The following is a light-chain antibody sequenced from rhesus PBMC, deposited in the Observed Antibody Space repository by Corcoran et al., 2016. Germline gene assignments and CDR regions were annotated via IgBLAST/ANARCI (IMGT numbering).Light chain of an antibody. CDR2: GAS. Sequence: QIILTQSPATLSLSPGERATLSCRASQSVSTYLAWYQQKPGQAPKVLIYGASNRATGIPDRFSGNGSGTEFTLTIGNLEPEDFAVYYCPKYNNSPYSFGQGTKVEIK. J-gene: IGKJ2*01. CDR3: PKYNNSPYS. V-gene: IGKV3-53*02. CDR1: QSVSTY.